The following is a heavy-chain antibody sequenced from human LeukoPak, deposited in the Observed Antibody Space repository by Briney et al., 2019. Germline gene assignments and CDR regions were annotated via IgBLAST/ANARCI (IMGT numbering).Heavy chain of an antibody. CDR1: GYSFSTHW. CDR2: IYPGDSDT. CDR3: ARQAGSRIGLFDY. V-gene: IGHV5-51*01. D-gene: IGHD3/OR15-3a*01. Sequence: GESLKISCKGSGYSFSTHWIGWVRQMPGKGLEWMGIIYPGDSDTRYGPSFQGQVTISADKSISTAYLQWSSLKASDTAMYYCARQAGSRIGLFDYWGQGTLVTVSS. J-gene: IGHJ4*02.